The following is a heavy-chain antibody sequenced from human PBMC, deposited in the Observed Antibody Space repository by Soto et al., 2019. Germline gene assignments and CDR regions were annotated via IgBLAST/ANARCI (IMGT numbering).Heavy chain of an antibody. J-gene: IGHJ4*02. D-gene: IGHD2-15*01. CDR3: ASGISGGRHFDY. V-gene: IGHV4-39*01. CDR1: GGSISSSSYY. CDR2: IYYSGST. Sequence: SETLSLTCTVSGGSISSSSYYWGWIRQPPGKGLEWIGSIYYSGSTYYNPSLKSRVTISVDTSKNQFSLKLSSVTAADTAVYYCASGISGGRHFDYWGQGTLVTVSS.